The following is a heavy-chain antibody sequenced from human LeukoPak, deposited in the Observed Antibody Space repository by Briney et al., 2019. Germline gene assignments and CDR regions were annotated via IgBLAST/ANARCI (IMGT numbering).Heavy chain of an antibody. D-gene: IGHD3-10*01. CDR3: ARLRRLAPMVRGQGYFDY. CDR1: GGSFSGYY. CDR2: INHSGST. V-gene: IGHV4-34*01. J-gene: IGHJ4*02. Sequence: KPSETLSLTYAVYGGSFSGYYWSWIRQPPGKGLEWIGEINHSGSTNYNPSLKSRVTISVDTSKNQFSLKLSSVTAADTAVYYCARLRRLAPMVRGQGYFDYWGQGTLVTVSS.